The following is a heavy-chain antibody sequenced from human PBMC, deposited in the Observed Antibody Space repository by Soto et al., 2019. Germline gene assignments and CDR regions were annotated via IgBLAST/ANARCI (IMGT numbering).Heavy chain of an antibody. J-gene: IGHJ4*02. CDR1: GFTFSGSA. D-gene: IGHD3-3*01. CDR3: ARGVYDFWSGHPTGPEY. V-gene: IGHV3-73*02. CDR2: IRGKANDYAT. Sequence: EVQLVESGGGLVQPGGSLKVSCAASGFTFSGSAMHWVRQASGKGLEWVGRIRGKANDYATAYAVSVKGRFTISRDDSRNTAYLQMDRLKTEDTAVYYWARGVYDFWSGHPTGPEYWGQGTVVTVSS.